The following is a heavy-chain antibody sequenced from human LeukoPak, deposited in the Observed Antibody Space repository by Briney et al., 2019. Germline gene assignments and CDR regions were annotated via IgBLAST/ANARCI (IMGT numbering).Heavy chain of an antibody. J-gene: IGHJ4*02. V-gene: IGHV3-21*01. Sequence: PGGSLRLSCAASGFTFSSYSMNWVRQAPGKGLEWVSSISSSSSYIYYADSVKGRFTISRDNAKNSLYLQMNSLRAEDTAVYYCAREILYDFWSGSPFDYWGQGTLVTVSS. CDR1: GFTFSSYS. CDR2: ISSSSSYI. CDR3: AREILYDFWSGSPFDY. D-gene: IGHD3-3*01.